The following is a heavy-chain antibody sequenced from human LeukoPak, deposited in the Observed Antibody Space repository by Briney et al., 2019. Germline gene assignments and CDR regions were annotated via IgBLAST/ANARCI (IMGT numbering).Heavy chain of an antibody. D-gene: IGHD5-12*01. CDR2: IYPGDSDT. CDR1: GYSFTSYW. J-gene: IGHJ3*02. V-gene: IGHV5-51*01. Sequence: GESLKISCKGSGYSFTSYWIGWVRQMPGKGLEWMGIIYPGDSDTRYSPSFQGQVTISADKSISTAYLQWSSLKASDTAMYYRARAAGGDIVEFDAFDIWGQGTMVTVSS. CDR3: ARAAGGDIVEFDAFDI.